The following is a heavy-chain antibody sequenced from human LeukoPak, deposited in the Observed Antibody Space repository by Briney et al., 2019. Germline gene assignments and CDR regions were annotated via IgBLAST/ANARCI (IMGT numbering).Heavy chain of an antibody. CDR3: ARVGRGDTYGYVDY. V-gene: IGHV3-66*01. CDR2: LYSGGNT. J-gene: IGHJ4*02. Sequence: GGSLRLSCAASGFTVSSNYMSWVRQTPGKGLAWVSVLYSGGNTYYADSVKGRFTISRDNTKNMLFLQMNSLRAEDTAVYYCARVGRGDTYGYVDYWGQGTLVTVSS. CDR1: GFTVSSNY. D-gene: IGHD5-18*01.